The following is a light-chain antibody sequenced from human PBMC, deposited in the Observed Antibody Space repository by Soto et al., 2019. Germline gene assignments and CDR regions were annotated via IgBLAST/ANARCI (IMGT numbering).Light chain of an antibody. Sequence: QPVLTQPPSVSGAPGQRVTISCTGSSSNIGAGSDVHWYQQVPGTAPKLLIYGNSNRPSGVPDRFSGSKSGTSASLAITGLQAEDEADYYCQSYDSSLSVLYVFGTGTKVTVL. CDR3: QSYDSSLSVLYV. J-gene: IGLJ1*01. CDR2: GNS. V-gene: IGLV1-40*01. CDR1: SSNIGAGSD.